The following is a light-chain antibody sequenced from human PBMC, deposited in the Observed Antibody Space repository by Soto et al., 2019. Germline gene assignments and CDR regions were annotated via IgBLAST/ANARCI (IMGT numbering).Light chain of an antibody. V-gene: IGLV4-69*01. CDR2: LNSDGSH. CDR3: QTWGTGIGV. J-gene: IGLJ2*01. CDR1: SGHSSYA. Sequence: QLVLTQSPSASASLGASVKLTCTLSSGHSSYAIAWHQQQPEKGPRYLMKLNSDGSHRKGDGIPARFSGSSSGAEHYLTISSLQSEDEADYYCQTWGTGIGVFGAGTKLTVL.